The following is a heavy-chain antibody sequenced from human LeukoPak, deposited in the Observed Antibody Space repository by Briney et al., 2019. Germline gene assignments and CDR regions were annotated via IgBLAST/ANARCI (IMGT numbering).Heavy chain of an antibody. D-gene: IGHD2-15*01. J-gene: IGHJ4*02. V-gene: IGHV3-23*01. Sequence: GGSLRLSCAASGFTFRNYIFNWVRQAPGKGLEWVSSISGSGDNTYYADSVKGRFTLSRDNSKSTLYLQMNSLRAEDTALYYCARTPSGYCSGESCYSGHWGQGTLVTVSS. CDR1: GFTFRNYI. CDR2: ISGSGDNT. CDR3: ARTPSGYCSGESCYSGH.